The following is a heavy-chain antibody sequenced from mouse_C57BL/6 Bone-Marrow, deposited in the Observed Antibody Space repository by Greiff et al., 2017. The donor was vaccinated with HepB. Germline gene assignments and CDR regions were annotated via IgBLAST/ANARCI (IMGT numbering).Heavy chain of an antibody. CDR1: GFTFSSYG. D-gene: IGHD2-4*01. CDR3: ARQELRTEGFAY. J-gene: IGHJ3*01. V-gene: IGHV5-6*01. CDR2: ISSGGSYT. Sequence: EVKLVESGGDLVKPGGSLKLSCAASGFTFSSYGMSWVRQTPDKRLEWVATISSGGSYTYYPDSVKGRFTISRDNAKNTLYLQMSSLKSEDTAMYYCARQELRTEGFAYWGQGTLVTVSA.